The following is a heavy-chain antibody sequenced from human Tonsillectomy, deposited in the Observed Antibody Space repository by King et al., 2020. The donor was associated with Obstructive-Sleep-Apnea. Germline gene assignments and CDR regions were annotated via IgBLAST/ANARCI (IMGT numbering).Heavy chain of an antibody. CDR3: ARNSQQVVSVEYFQH. Sequence: VQLQESGPGLVKPSETLSLPCTVSGGSFSSYYWSWIRQPPGKGLEWIGDISYSGSTHYNPSLQSRVTISVDTSKNQFSLKLSSVTAADTAVYYCARNSQQVVSVEYFQHWGQGTLVTVAS. CDR1: GGSFSSYY. J-gene: IGHJ1*01. V-gene: IGHV4-59*01. D-gene: IGHD6-13*01. CDR2: ISYSGST.